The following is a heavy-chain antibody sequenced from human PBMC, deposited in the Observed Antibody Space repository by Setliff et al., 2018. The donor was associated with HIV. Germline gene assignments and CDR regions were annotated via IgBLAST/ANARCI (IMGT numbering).Heavy chain of an antibody. CDR3: ATHYGSGSYYNY. V-gene: IGHV1-3*01. J-gene: IGHJ4*02. CDR2: INAGDDNT. CDR1: GYTFSTNA. D-gene: IGHD3-10*01. Sequence: ASVKVSCKASGYTFSTNAIHWVRQAPGQRLEWMGYINAGDDNTRYSQKFQGRVTITRDTSANTAYMELSSLRSEDTAVYYCATHYGSGSYYNYWGQGMLVTVSS.